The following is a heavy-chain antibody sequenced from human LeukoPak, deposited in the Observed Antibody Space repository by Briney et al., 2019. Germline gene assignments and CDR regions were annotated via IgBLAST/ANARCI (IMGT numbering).Heavy chain of an antibody. CDR3: AKDTPDGSYAY. Sequence: GGSLRLSCVASGFNFNDFDINWVRQVPGKGLEWVSGINWNSVHIGYADSVKGRFTIFRDNAQKSVHLQMFSLRPEDTALYYCAKDTPDGSYAYWGQGTLVTVSS. J-gene: IGHJ4*02. CDR1: GFNFNDFD. D-gene: IGHD1-26*01. V-gene: IGHV3-9*01. CDR2: INWNSVHI.